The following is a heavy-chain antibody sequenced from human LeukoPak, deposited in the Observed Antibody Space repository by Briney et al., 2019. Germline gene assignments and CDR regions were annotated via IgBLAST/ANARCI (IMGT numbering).Heavy chain of an antibody. Sequence: GGSQRLSCAGSGFTFNNYWMSWVRQAPGKGLEWVANIKQDGRQKYYVDSVKGRFTISRDNAKNSVYLQMNSLRAEDTAVYYCARERGYYYDSSGWFYFDYWGQGTLVTVSS. CDR2: IKQDGRQK. CDR1: GFTFNNYW. V-gene: IGHV3-7*01. D-gene: IGHD3-22*01. J-gene: IGHJ4*02. CDR3: ARERGYYYDSSGWFYFDY.